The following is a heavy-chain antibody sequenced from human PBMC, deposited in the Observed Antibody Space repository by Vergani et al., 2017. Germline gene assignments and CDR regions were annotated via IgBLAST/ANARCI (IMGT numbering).Heavy chain of an antibody. CDR2: ISYDGSNK. V-gene: IGHV3-30*18. Sequence: QVQLVESGGGVVQPGRSLRLSCAASGFTFSSYGMHWVRQAPGKGLEWVAVISYDGSNKYYADSVKGRFTISRDNSKNTLYLQMNSLRAEDTAVYYCAKTQGKEYCSSTSCYYGFDYWGQGTLVTVSS. D-gene: IGHD2-2*01. CDR1: GFTFSSYG. J-gene: IGHJ4*02. CDR3: AKTQGKEYCSSTSCYYGFDY.